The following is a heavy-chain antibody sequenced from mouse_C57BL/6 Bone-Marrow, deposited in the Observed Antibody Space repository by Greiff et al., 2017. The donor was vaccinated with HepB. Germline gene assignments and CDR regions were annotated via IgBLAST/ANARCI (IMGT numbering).Heavy chain of an antibody. CDR2: IRLKSDNYAT. CDR3: TGRSTTTVVAEDY. Sequence: EVQLVESGGGLVQPGGSMKLSCVASGFTFSNYWMNWVRQSPEKGLEWVAQIRLKSDNYATHYAESVKGRFTISRDDSKSSVYLQMNNLRAEDTGIYYCTGRSTTTVVAEDYWGQGTSVTVSS. J-gene: IGHJ4*01. V-gene: IGHV6-3*01. CDR1: GFTFSNYW. D-gene: IGHD1-1*01.